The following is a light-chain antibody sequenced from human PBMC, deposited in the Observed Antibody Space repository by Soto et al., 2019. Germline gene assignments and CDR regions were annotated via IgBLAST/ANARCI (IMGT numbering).Light chain of an antibody. V-gene: IGLV2-14*01. CDR2: DVS. Sequence: QSALTQPASVSGSPGQSITISCTGTSSDVGGYNYVSWYQQHPGKAPKLMIYDVSNRPSGVSNRFSGSKSGNTASLTISGLQAEDEDDDYCSSCTCSSTPPQVFGTGTKLTVL. J-gene: IGLJ1*01. CDR1: SSDVGGYNY. CDR3: SSCTCSSTPPQV.